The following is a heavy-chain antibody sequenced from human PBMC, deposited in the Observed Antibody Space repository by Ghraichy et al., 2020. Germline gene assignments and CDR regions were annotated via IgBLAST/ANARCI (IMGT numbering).Heavy chain of an antibody. V-gene: IGHV4-39*07. CDR3: SRQKTRSWNPVVYYYYYGFDV. D-gene: IGHD1-1*01. CDR2: IYHSGGT. Sequence: SETLSLTCNVSGGSVNSNTYYWVWIRQTPGKGLQWIGSIYHSGGTYYNPSLKSRVTMSVDTSTNQFFLKLTSVSAADTAVYYCSRQKTRSWNPVVYYYYYGFDVWGPGTTVTVSS. CDR1: GGSVNSNTYY. J-gene: IGHJ6*02.